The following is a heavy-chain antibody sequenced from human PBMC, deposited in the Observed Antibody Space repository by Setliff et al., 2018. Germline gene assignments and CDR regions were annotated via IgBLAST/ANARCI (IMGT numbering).Heavy chain of an antibody. Sequence: PSETLSLTCTVSGYSISSGHYWGWIRQPPGKGLEWIGSISHSGSTYYNPSLRSRVTISLDTSKNQFSPKLTSVTAADTAVYYCAGGRRYDYGWDFDYWGQGTLVTVPQ. CDR2: ISHSGST. D-gene: IGHD4-17*01. V-gene: IGHV4-38-2*02. J-gene: IGHJ4*02. CDR1: GYSISSGHY. CDR3: AGGRRYDYGWDFDY.